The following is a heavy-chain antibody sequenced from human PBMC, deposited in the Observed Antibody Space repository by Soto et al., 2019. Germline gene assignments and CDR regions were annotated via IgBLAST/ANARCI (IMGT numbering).Heavy chain of an antibody. CDR1: GFTLSDCV. CDR3: AAYCYTMTCTHFHGYS. Sequence: RLSWATSGFTLSDCVMHWVRQAPGKGLEWVAVLWYHGSDKYYVDSVKGRFTISRDNAKNALYLQMNSLRVEDTAVYYCAAYCYTMTCTHFHGYSWGQGTQVTVSS. CDR2: LWYHGSDK. J-gene: IGHJ5*02. V-gene: IGHV3-33*01. D-gene: IGHD3-16*02.